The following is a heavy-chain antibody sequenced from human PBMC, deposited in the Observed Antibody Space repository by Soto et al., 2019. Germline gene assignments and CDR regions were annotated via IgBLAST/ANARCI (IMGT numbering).Heavy chain of an antibody. CDR3: ASVPYYYDSSGYYPDV. V-gene: IGHV3-33*01. Sequence: GGSLTLSCAASGFTFSSYGMHWVRQAPGKGLEWVAVIWYDGSNKYYADSVKGRFTISRDNSKNTLYLQMNSLRAEDTAVYYCASVPYYYDSSGYYPDVWGQGTTVTVSS. CDR2: IWYDGSNK. CDR1: GFTFSSYG. J-gene: IGHJ6*02. D-gene: IGHD3-22*01.